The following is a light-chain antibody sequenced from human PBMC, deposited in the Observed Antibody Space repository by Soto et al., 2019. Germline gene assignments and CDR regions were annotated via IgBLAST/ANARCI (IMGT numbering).Light chain of an antibody. J-gene: IGLJ1*01. V-gene: IGLV2-14*03. CDR2: DVS. CDR1: SSDVGGYNY. Sequence: LTQPASVSGSPGQSITISCTGTSSDVGGYNYVSWYQQHPGKAPKFMIYDVSSRPSGVSNRFSGSKSGNTASLTISGLQAEDEADYYCCSYTTSNTRQIVFGTG. CDR3: CSYTTSNTRQIV.